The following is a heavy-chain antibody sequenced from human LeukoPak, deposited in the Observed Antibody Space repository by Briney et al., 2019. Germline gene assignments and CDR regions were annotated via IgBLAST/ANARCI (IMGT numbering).Heavy chain of an antibody. J-gene: IGHJ3*02. Sequence: SETLSLTCTVSGGSISSYYWSWIRQPPGKGLEWIGYIYYSGSTNYNPSLKSRVTISVDTSKNQFSLKLSSVTAADTAVYYCARDRGSRQWLVPYDAFDIWGQGTMVTVSS. CDR1: GGSISSYY. CDR3: ARDRGSRQWLVPYDAFDI. CDR2: IYYSGST. D-gene: IGHD6-19*01. V-gene: IGHV4-59*01.